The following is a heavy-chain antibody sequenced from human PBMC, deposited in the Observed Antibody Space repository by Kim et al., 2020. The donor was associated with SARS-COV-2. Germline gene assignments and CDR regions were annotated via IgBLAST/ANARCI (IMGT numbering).Heavy chain of an antibody. V-gene: IGHV1-2*04. CDR2: INPNSGGT. Sequence: ASVKVSCKASGYTFTGYSMHWVRQAPGQGPEWMGEINPNSGGTNYAQKFQGWVTMTRDTSISTAYMELSRLRSDDTAVYYCARARGCSSTTCYVTFDYWGQGTLVTVSS. CDR3: ARARGCSSTTCYVTFDY. J-gene: IGHJ4*02. D-gene: IGHD2-2*01. CDR1: GYTFTGYS.